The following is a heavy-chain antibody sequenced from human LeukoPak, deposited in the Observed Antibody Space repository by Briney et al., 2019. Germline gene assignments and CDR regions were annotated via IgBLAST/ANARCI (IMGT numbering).Heavy chain of an antibody. J-gene: IGHJ4*02. Sequence: GGSLRLSCAASGFTVSSNYMNWVRQAPGKGLEWVSSISSSSSYIYYADSVKGRFTISRDNAKNSLYLQMNSLRAEDTAVYYCARDEQQLQGFDYWGQGTLVTVSS. V-gene: IGHV3-21*01. CDR2: ISSSSSYI. CDR1: GFTVSSNY. CDR3: ARDEQQLQGFDY. D-gene: IGHD6-13*01.